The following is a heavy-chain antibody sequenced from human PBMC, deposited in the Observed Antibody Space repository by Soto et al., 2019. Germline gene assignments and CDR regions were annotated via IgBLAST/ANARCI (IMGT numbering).Heavy chain of an antibody. CDR3: ARGISYRCVY. CDR2: IHHSGIT. Sequence: ASETLSLTCAVSGGSLSTDYWWSWVRQAPGKGLECIGEIHHSGITNYIQSLNSRVTMSVDKSNNQVSLELTPVAAASTAVYYCARGISYRCVYWGQGTLFTVSS. V-gene: IGHV4-4*02. CDR1: GGSLSTDYW. D-gene: IGHD3-16*02. J-gene: IGHJ4*02.